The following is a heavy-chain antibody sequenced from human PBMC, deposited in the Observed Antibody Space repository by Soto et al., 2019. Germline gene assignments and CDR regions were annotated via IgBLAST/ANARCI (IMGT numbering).Heavy chain of an antibody. CDR3: ARIRPYGDVHPYYYYGMDV. D-gene: IGHD4-17*01. CDR1: GFSLSNARMG. J-gene: IGHJ6*02. Sequence: SGPTLVNPTETLTLTCTVSGFSLSNARMGVSWIRQPPGKALEWLAHIFSNDEKSYSTSLKGRLTISKDTSKSQVVLTMTNMDPVDTATYYCARIRPYGDVHPYYYYGMDVWGQGTTVTVSS. V-gene: IGHV2-26*01. CDR2: IFSNDEK.